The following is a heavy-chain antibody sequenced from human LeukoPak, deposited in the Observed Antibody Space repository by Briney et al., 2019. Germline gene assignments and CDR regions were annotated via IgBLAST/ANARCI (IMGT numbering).Heavy chain of an antibody. CDR2: INHSGST. CDR3: ARGHGRRYWYFDL. V-gene: IGHV4-34*01. CDR1: GGSFSGYY. J-gene: IGHJ2*01. D-gene: IGHD4-17*01. Sequence: SETLSLTCAVYGGSFSGYYWSWIRQPPGKGLEWIGAINHSGSTNYNPSLKSRVTVSVDTSKNQFSLKLSSVTAADTAVYYCARGHGRRYWYFDLWGRGTLVTVSS.